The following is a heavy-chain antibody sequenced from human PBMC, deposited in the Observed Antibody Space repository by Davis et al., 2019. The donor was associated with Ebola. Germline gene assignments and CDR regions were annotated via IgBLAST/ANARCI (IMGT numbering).Heavy chain of an antibody. V-gene: IGHV1-58*02. CDR3: AASAGTVGKFDF. D-gene: IGHD1-14*01. CDR1: GFTFSSSG. J-gene: IGHJ4*02. CDR2: IVVGSGST. Sequence: AASVKVSCKASGFTFSSSGMQWVRQARGQRLEWMGGIVVGSGSTTYAQKLRERLTMTRDMSTSTAYMELSSLRFEDTAVYYCAASAGTVGKFDFWGQGTLVTVSS.